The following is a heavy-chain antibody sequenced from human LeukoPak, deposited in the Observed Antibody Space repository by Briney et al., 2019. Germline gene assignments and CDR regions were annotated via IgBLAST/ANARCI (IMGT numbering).Heavy chain of an antibody. CDR1: GFTFSNAW. CDR2: IKSKTDGGTT. CDR3: TTDIRQQLIYGMDV. D-gene: IGHD6-13*01. Sequence: PGGSLRLSCAASGFTFSNAWMNWVRQAPGKGLEWVDRIKSKTDGGTTDYAAPVKGRFTISRDDSKNTLYLQMNSLKTEDTAVYYCTTDIRQQLIYGMDVWGQGTTVTVSS. V-gene: IGHV3-15*07. J-gene: IGHJ6*02.